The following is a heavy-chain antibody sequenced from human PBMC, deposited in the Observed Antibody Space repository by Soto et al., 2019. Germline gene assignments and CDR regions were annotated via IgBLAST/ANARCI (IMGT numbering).Heavy chain of an antibody. CDR1: GGTFSSYT. CDR2: IIPILGIA. CDR3: ARDGPDCISTICYQRARNWFDS. D-gene: IGHD2-2*01. Sequence: SVKVSCKASGGTFSSYTISWVRQAPGQGLEWMGRIIPILGIANYAQKFQGRVTITADKSTSTAYMELSSLRSEDTAVYYCARDGPDCISTICYQRARNWFDSWGQGTLVTGSS. V-gene: IGHV1-69*04. J-gene: IGHJ5*01.